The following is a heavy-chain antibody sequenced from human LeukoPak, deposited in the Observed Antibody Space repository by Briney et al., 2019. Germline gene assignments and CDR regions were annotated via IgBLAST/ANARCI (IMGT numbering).Heavy chain of an antibody. V-gene: IGHV3-9*01. CDR3: ARDGRLGELSDLYGMDV. J-gene: IGHJ6*02. CDR2: INWNSGSV. D-gene: IGHD3-16*02. Sequence: GGSLRLSCAASGFTFDDYAMHWVRQAPGKGLEWVSGINWNSGSVDYADSVKGRFTISRDNAKNSLYLQMNSLRAEDTAVYYCARDGRLGELSDLYGMDVWGQGTTVTVSS. CDR1: GFTFDDYA.